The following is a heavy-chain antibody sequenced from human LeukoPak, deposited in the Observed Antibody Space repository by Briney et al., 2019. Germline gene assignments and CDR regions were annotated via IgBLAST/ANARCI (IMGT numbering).Heavy chain of an antibody. D-gene: IGHD2-15*01. CDR2: INWDDDQ. V-gene: IGHV2-70*11. CDR1: GFSLSTSGGY. Sequence: PTLVNPTQTLTLTSTFSGFSLSTSGGYVIWILQPPRTALSCLARINWDDDQSYSTSLKTRLTISKAPSKNQVVLTMTNMDPVDTAPYYCARVDVAAKFAPWGQGTLVTVSS. CDR3: ARVDVAAKFAP. J-gene: IGHJ5*02.